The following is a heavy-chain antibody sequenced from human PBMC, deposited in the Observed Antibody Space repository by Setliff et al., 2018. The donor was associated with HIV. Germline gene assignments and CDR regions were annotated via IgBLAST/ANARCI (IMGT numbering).Heavy chain of an antibody. CDR2: IYPGGARR. CDR3: ARDPRFDNGDSGYEGLYYFDY. V-gene: IGHV1-46*01. D-gene: IGHD5-12*01. J-gene: IGHJ4*02. CDR1: GYTFTNYY. Sequence: ASVKVSCKASGYTFTNYYMHWVRQAPGQGLEWMGIIYPGGARRSYAQKFQGRVTMTWDTSTSTAYMELRSLRSDDTAVYYCARDPRFDNGDSGYEGLYYFDYWGQGTLVTVSS.